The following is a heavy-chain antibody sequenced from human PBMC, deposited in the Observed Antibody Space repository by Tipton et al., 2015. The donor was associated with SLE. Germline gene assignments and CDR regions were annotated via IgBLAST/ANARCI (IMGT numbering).Heavy chain of an antibody. CDR1: GGSVSSGSYY. CDR2: INHSGST. D-gene: IGHD3-22*01. J-gene: IGHJ3*02. CDR3: ARGAGYYDSSGRDAFDI. V-gene: IGHV4-61*01. Sequence: TLSLTCTVSGGSVSSGSYYWSWIRQPPGKGLEWIGEINHSGSTNYNPSLKSRVTISVDTSKKQFSLKLSSVTAADTAVYYCARGAGYYDSSGRDAFDIWGQGTMVTVSS.